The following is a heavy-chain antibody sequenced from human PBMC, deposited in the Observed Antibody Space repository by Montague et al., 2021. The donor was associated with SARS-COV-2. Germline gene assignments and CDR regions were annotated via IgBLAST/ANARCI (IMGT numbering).Heavy chain of an antibody. J-gene: IGHJ4*02. CDR2: INHSGST. Sequence: SETLSLTCAVYGGSFSGYYWTWIRQSPGRGLEWIAEINHSGSTNYNWSLKSRVSIPVDTSKNQFSLSLSSVTVADTAVYYCARWDPQIMTLVGLRGKSASAFWGQGTLVTVSS. V-gene: IGHV4-34*01. CDR3: ARWDPQIMTLVGLRGKSASAF. D-gene: IGHD3-16*01. CDR1: GGSFSGYY.